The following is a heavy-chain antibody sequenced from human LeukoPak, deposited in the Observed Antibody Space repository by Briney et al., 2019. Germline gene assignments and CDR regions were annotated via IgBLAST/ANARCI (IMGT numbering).Heavy chain of an antibody. Sequence: PGGSLRLSCAASGFTFSTYAMSWVRQAPGKGLEWVSAVSGNGGSTNYADSVKGRFTISRDNSKNTVYLQMNSLRAEDTAVYYCAKSPGSTYIFDYWGQGTLVTVSS. J-gene: IGHJ4*02. CDR3: AKSPGSTYIFDY. CDR1: GFTFSTYA. D-gene: IGHD2-2*01. V-gene: IGHV3-23*01. CDR2: VSGNGGST.